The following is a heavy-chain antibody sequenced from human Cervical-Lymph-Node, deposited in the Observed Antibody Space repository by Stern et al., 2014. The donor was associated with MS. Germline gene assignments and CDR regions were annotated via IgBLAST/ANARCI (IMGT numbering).Heavy chain of an antibody. CDR2: INPNSGGT. J-gene: IGHJ4*02. CDR1: GYTFTGYY. CDR3: ARERALIVGATTGFDY. Sequence: QVQLQQSGAEVKKPGASVKVSCKASGYTFTGYYMHWVRQAPGQGLEWMGRINPNSGGTNYAQKFQGRVTMTRDTSISTAYMELSRLRSDDTAVYYCARERALIVGATTGFDYWGQGTLVTVSS. V-gene: IGHV1-2*06. D-gene: IGHD1-26*01.